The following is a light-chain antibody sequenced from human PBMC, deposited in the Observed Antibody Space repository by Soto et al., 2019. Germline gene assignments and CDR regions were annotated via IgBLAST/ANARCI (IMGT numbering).Light chain of an antibody. CDR3: QQTYSAPLT. V-gene: IGKV1-12*01. J-gene: IGKJ4*01. CDR1: QGITSW. CDR2: SAS. Sequence: DIQMTQSPSYVPASVGDRVTITCRASQGITSWLAWYQQKPGKAPKLLIYSASSLQSGVPSRFSGSGSGTYFTLTISSLQPEDFATYYCQQTYSAPLTFGGGTKVDIK.